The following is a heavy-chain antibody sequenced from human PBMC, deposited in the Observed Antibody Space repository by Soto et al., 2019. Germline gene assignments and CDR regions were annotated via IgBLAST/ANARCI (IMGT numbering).Heavy chain of an antibody. D-gene: IGHD1-1*01. J-gene: IGHJ6*02. CDR2: IYPGDLDT. CDR3: ARHETRYVTSDDKFYYYGMDV. Sequence: DVQLVQSGAGVKKPGESLQISCKASGYIFNTYWIAWVRQMPGKGLEWMGVIYPGDLDTRYSPSFEGQVTISVDRSISTAYLQLSSLKASDTAMYYCARHETRYVTSDDKFYYYGMDVWGQGTTVTVSS. V-gene: IGHV5-51*01. CDR1: GYIFNTYW.